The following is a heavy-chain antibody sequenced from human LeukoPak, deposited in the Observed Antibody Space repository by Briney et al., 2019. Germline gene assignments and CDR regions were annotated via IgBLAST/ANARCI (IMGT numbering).Heavy chain of an antibody. CDR3: ARKVNYVGAGTRFLDV. CDR2: VDASASA. Sequence: SETLSLTCTVSYGSINNYYWSWIRQPAGKGLEWIGHVDASASANYNPSLGSRVTMSEDTSKNQFSLTLSSVTGADTAIYYCARKVNYVGAGTRFLDVWGTGTTVTISS. D-gene: IGHD6-19*01. V-gene: IGHV4-4*07. CDR1: YGSINNYY. J-gene: IGHJ6*04.